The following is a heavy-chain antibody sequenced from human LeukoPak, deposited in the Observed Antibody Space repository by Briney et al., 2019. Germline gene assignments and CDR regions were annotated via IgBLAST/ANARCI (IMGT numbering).Heavy chain of an antibody. D-gene: IGHD1-1*01. CDR3: ARQLGSIKVYY. V-gene: IGHV1-2*02. Sequence: ASVKVSCKASGYTFTGYYIHWVSQAPGQGLEWMGWINPNSGGTDYAQKFQGRVSMTSDTSISTAYMELSRLRSDDTAVYYCARQLGSIKVYYWGQGTLVTVSS. J-gene: IGHJ4*02. CDR2: INPNSGGT. CDR1: GYTFTGYY.